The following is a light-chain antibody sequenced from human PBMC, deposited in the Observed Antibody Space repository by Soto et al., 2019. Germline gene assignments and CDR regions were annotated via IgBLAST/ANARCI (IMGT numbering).Light chain of an antibody. J-gene: IGKJ1*01. Sequence: EIVLTQSPGTLSLSPGERATLACRTSQSVSSDHLAWYQQKSGQAPRLLIYGASNRATGIPDRFSGSGSGTDFTLTISRLDPEDFAVYYCQQYANSPRTFGQGTKVDI. CDR1: QSVSSDH. CDR3: QQYANSPRT. CDR2: GAS. V-gene: IGKV3-20*01.